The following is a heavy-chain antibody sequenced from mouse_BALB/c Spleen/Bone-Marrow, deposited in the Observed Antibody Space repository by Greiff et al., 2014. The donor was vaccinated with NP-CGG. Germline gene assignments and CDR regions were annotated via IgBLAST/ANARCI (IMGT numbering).Heavy chain of an antibody. V-gene: IGHV1-18*01. CDR2: INPYNGGT. CDR1: GYSFTGYT. Sequence: SGPELVKPGASMKISCRASGYSFTGYTMNWVKQSHGKNLEWIGLINPYNGGTSYNQKFKGTATLTVDKSSSTAYMELLSLTSEDSAVYYCARYSLYGNYFAYWGQGTLVTVSA. D-gene: IGHD2-1*01. J-gene: IGHJ3*01. CDR3: ARYSLYGNYFAY.